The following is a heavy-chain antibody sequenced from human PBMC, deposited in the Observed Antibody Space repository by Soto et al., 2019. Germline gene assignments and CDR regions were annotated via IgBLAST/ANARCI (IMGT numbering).Heavy chain of an antibody. V-gene: IGHV1-3*01. CDR3: ARAGYYYFDY. CDR1: GYTFTSYA. D-gene: IGHD5-18*01. CDR2: INAGNGNT. Sequence: QVQLVQSGAEVKKPGASVKVSCKASGYTFTSYAMHWVRQAPGQRLEWMGWINAGNGNTKYSQKFQGRVTITRDTSASTADMELSSLRSEDTAVYYCARAGYYYFDYWGQGTLVTVSS. J-gene: IGHJ4*02.